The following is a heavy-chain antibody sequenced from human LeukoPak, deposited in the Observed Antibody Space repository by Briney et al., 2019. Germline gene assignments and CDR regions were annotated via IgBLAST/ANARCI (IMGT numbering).Heavy chain of an antibody. CDR1: GYTFTSYD. V-gene: IGHV1-8*01. CDR2: MNPNSGNT. J-gene: IGHJ4*02. Sequence: ASVKVSCKASGYTFTSYDINWVRQATGQGLEWMGWMNPNSGNTGYAQKFQGRVTMTRNTSISTAYVELNSLRSEDTAVYYCARGGYCTNGVCLGEDYWGQGTLVTVSS. CDR3: ARGGYCTNGVCLGEDY. D-gene: IGHD2-8*01.